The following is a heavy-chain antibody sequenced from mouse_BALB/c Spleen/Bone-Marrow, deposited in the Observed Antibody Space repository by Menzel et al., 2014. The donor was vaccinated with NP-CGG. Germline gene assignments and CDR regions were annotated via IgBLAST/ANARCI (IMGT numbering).Heavy chain of an antibody. CDR1: GYSITSGYS. Sequence: VQLQQSGPDLVKPSQSLSLTCTVTGYSITSGYSCHWIRQFPGNKLEWMGYIHYSGSTNYNPSLKSRISITRDTSKNQFFLQLNSVTTEDTATYYCARDYYGWFAYWGQGTLVTVSA. D-gene: IGHD1-1*01. J-gene: IGHJ3*01. V-gene: IGHV3-1*02. CDR3: ARDYYGWFAY. CDR2: IHYSGST.